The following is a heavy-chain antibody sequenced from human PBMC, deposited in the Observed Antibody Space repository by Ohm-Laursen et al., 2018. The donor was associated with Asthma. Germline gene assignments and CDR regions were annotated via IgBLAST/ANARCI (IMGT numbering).Heavy chain of an antibody. CDR2: IIPIFGTA. J-gene: IGHJ6*02. Sequence: GSSVKVSCKASGGTFSSYAISWVRQAPGQGLEWMGGIIPIFGTANYAQKLQGRVTITADESTSTAYMELSSLRSEDTAVYYCASGRAVWFRELGPYYYGMDVWGQGTTVTVSS. D-gene: IGHD3-10*01. V-gene: IGHV1-69*01. CDR1: GGTFSSYA. CDR3: ASGRAVWFRELGPYYYGMDV.